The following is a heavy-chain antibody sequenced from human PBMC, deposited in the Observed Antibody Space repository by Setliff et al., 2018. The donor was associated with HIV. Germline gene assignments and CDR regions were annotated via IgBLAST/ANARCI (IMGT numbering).Heavy chain of an antibody. Sequence: GGSLRLSCAASGFIFSSYAMHLVRQAPGKGLEWVAVMSYDGNNKYYADSVTGRFTISRDNSKNTLFLQMNSLRAEDTAVYYCAKDPRAAVATICDYWGQGTLVTVSS. J-gene: IGHJ4*02. CDR1: GFIFSSYA. CDR3: AKDPRAAVATICDY. V-gene: IGHV3-30*07. CDR2: MSYDGNNK. D-gene: IGHD5-12*01.